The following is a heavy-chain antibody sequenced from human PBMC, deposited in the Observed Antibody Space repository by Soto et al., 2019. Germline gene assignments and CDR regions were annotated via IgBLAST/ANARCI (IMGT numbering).Heavy chain of an antibody. CDR1: GFSVSNYW. Sequence: GGSLRLSCAASGFSVSNYWMNWVRQAPGKGLVWVSHIKSDGTTSYADSVGGRFTVSRDDAKNTFYLQMNGLRAEDTAVYYCAKDRGEEGLKFLEWFGGMDVWGHGTTVTV. CDR3: AKDRGEEGLKFLEWFGGMDV. CDR2: IKSDGTT. V-gene: IGHV3-74*01. J-gene: IGHJ6*02. D-gene: IGHD3-3*01.